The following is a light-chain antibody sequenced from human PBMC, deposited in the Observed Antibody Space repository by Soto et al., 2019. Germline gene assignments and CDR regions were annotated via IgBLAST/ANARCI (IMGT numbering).Light chain of an antibody. CDR2: EVT. J-gene: IGLJ3*02. CDR3: QSFDSSLNERV. Sequence: QSALTQPASVSGSPGQSITISCTGTRSDVGSYNSIAWYQQHPGKAPRVVIFEVTKRPSGISDRFSGSKSGTSASLAITGLQAEDEADYYCQSFDSSLNERVFGGGTKLTVL. CDR1: RSDVGSYNS. V-gene: IGLV2-14*02.